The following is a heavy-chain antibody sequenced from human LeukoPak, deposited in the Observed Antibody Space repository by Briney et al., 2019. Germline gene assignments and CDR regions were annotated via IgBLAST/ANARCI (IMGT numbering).Heavy chain of an antibody. Sequence: GGSLRLSCAASGFTVSSNEMSWVRQAPGKGLEWVSVIYSGGSTYYADSVKGRFSISRDNSKNTLYLQMNSMRAEDTAVYYCARDLSPWETRNPDAFDIWGQGTMVTVSS. V-gene: IGHV3-53*01. CDR1: GFTVSSNE. D-gene: IGHD1-14*01. CDR2: IYSGGST. CDR3: ARDLSPWETRNPDAFDI. J-gene: IGHJ3*02.